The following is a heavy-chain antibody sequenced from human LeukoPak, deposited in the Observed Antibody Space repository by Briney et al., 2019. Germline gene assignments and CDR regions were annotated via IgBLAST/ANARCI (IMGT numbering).Heavy chain of an antibody. J-gene: IGHJ4*02. CDR1: GFTVSSNY. CDR3: ARADSSGYYGSYYFDY. CDR2: IYSGGST. D-gene: IGHD3-22*01. Sequence: GGSLRLSCAASGFTVSSNYMSWVRQAPGKGLEWVSVIYSGGSTYYADSVMGRFTISRDNSKNTLYLQMNSLRAEDTAVYYCARADSSGYYGSYYFDYWGQGTLVTVSS. V-gene: IGHV3-66*02.